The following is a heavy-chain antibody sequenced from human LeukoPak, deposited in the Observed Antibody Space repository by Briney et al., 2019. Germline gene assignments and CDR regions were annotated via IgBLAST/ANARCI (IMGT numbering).Heavy chain of an antibody. CDR3: TKCTTTCYVNAFHI. V-gene: IGHV3-23*01. J-gene: IGHJ3*02. CDR1: GFTFSSFA. D-gene: IGHD2-2*01. CDR2: ISGSGGDT. Sequence: GGSLRLSCAASGFTFSSFAMSWVRQAPGKGLEWVSAISGSGGDTEYADSVKGRFTISRDNSKNTLNLQMNSLRVEDTAVYYCTKCTTTCYVNAFHIWGQGTMVTVSS.